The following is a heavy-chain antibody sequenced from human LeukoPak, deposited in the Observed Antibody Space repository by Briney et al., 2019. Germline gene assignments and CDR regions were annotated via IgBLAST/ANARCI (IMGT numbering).Heavy chain of an antibody. CDR3: ARGYYYGRVDY. V-gene: IGHV4-30-2*01. D-gene: IGHD3-10*02. CDR2: IYHSGST. Sequence: SETLSLTCAVSGGSISSGGYSWSWIRQPPGKGLEWIGYIYHSGSTYYNPPLKSRVTISVDRSKNQFSLKLSSVTAADTAVYYCARGYYYGRVDYWGQGTLVTVSS. CDR1: GGSISSGGYS. J-gene: IGHJ4*02.